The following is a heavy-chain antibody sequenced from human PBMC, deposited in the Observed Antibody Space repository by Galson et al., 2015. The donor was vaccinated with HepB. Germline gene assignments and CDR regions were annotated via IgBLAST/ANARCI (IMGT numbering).Heavy chain of an antibody. J-gene: IGHJ4*02. CDR1: GFTFSSYS. D-gene: IGHD4-17*01. V-gene: IGHV3-21*01. CDR2: ISSSSSYI. Sequence: SLRLSCAASGFTFSSYSMNWVRQAPGKGLEWVSSISSSSSYIYYADSVKGRFTISRDNAKNSLYLQMNSLRAEDTAVYYCARGPSYGDYSDFLGYFDYWGQGTLVTVSS. CDR3: ARGPSYGDYSDFLGYFDY.